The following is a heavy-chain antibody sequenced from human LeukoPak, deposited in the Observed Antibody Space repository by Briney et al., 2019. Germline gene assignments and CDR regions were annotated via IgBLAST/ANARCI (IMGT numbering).Heavy chain of an antibody. CDR2: INHSGST. CDR1: GGSFSGYY. Sequence: PSETLSLTCAVYGGSFSGYYWSWIRQPPGKGLEWIGEINHSGSTNYNPSLKSRVTISVDTSKNQFSLKLSSVTAADTAVYYCARVRRYSGSENYYYYGMDVWGQGTTVTVSS. V-gene: IGHV4-34*01. D-gene: IGHD5-12*01. J-gene: IGHJ6*02. CDR3: ARVRRYSGSENYYYYGMDV.